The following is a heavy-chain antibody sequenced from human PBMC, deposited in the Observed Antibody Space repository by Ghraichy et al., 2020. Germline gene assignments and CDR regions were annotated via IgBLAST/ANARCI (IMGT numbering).Heavy chain of an antibody. Sequence: GESLNISCAASGFIFSTNGMYWVRQAPGKGLEWVAFISYDGSNKYYGDSVKGRFTISRDNSKNTLYLQMNSLRAEDTAVYYCTKDKSFRAGYSDYWGQGTLVTVSS. D-gene: IGHD3-10*01. CDR3: TKDKSFRAGYSDY. CDR2: ISYDGSNK. V-gene: IGHV3-30*18. J-gene: IGHJ4*02. CDR1: GFIFSTNG.